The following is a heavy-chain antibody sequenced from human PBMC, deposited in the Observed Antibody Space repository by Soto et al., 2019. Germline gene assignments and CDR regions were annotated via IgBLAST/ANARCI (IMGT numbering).Heavy chain of an antibody. Sequence: SETLSLTCSVSGGSISSSSYYWGWIRQPPGQGLEWIGSGYYSGSTYYNPSLKSRVTISVDTSRNQFSLKLSSVTAADTAVYYCARLSIVVARRGVCFDYWGQGTLVTVSS. D-gene: IGHD2-2*01. V-gene: IGHV4-39*01. CDR3: ARLSIVVARRGVCFDY. J-gene: IGHJ4*02. CDR1: GGSISSSSYY. CDR2: GYYSGST.